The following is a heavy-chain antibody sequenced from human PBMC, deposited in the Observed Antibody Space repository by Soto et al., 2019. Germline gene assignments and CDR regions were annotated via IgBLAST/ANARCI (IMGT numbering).Heavy chain of an antibody. J-gene: IGHJ5*02. V-gene: IGHV1-69*13. Sequence: ASVKVSCKACGGTFSSYAIRWVRQAPGQGLEWMGGIIPIFGTANYAQKFQGRVTITADESTSTAYIELSSLRSEDTAVYYCARSDDFWSGYSPWFAPWGQGTPVPVSS. CDR1: GGTFSSYA. CDR2: IIPIFGTA. D-gene: IGHD3-3*01. CDR3: ARSDDFWSGYSPWFAP.